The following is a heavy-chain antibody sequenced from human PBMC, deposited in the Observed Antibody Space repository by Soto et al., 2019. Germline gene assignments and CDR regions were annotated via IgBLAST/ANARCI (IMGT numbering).Heavy chain of an antibody. CDR2: VYYSGST. V-gene: IGHV4-59*01. CDR3: ARGYYDSSGQSNTFDI. CDR1: GASISNSY. J-gene: IGHJ3*02. D-gene: IGHD3-22*01. Sequence: SETLSLTCIVSGASISNSYWSWIRQSPGKGLEWIGYVYYSGSTKYNPSLKSRVTISVDTSKNQFSLKLSSVTAADTAVYYCARGYYDSSGQSNTFDIWGQGTMVTVSS.